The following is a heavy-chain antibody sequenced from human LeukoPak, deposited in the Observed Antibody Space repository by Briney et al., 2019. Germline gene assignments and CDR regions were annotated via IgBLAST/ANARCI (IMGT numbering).Heavy chain of an antibody. Sequence: SETLSLTCTVSGGSISSSSYYWGWIGQPPGKGLEWIGSIYYSGNTYYNPSLKSRVTISVDTSKNQFSLKLSSVTAADTAVYYCARDPTTHYYDSSGHEVIWYFDLWGRGTLATVSS. J-gene: IGHJ2*01. V-gene: IGHV4-39*07. D-gene: IGHD3-22*01. CDR3: ARDPTTHYYDSSGHEVIWYFDL. CDR1: GGSISSSSYY. CDR2: IYYSGNT.